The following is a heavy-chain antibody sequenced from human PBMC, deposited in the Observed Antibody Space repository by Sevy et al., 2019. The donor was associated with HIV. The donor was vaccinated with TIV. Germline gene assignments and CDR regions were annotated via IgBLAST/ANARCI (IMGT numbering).Heavy chain of an antibody. V-gene: IGHV3-30*18. CDR3: AKDLSVTSVFDY. CDR1: GFTFSSYG. Sequence: GGSLRLSCAASGFTFSSYGMHWVRQAPGKGLEWVAVISYDGSNKYYADSMKGRFTISRDNSKNTLYLQMNSLRAEDTAVYYCAKDLSVTSVFDYWGQGTLVTVSS. J-gene: IGHJ4*02. D-gene: IGHD5-18*01. CDR2: ISYDGSNK.